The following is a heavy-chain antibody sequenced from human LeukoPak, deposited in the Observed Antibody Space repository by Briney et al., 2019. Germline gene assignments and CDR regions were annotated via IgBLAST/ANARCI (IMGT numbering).Heavy chain of an antibody. D-gene: IGHD2/OR15-2a*01. Sequence: SETLSLTCTVSGGSISSYYWSWIRQPPGKGLEWIGYIYTSGSTNYNPSLKSRVTISVDTSKNLFSLKLSSVTAADTAVYYCARLTPLTIAPQYYFDYWGQGTLVTVSS. CDR1: GGSISSYY. CDR2: IYTSGST. CDR3: ARLTPLTIAPQYYFDY. V-gene: IGHV4-4*09. J-gene: IGHJ4*02.